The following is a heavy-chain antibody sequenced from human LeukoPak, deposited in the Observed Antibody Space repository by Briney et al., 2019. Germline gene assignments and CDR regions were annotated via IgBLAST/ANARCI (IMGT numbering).Heavy chain of an antibody. CDR1: GFTFSSYA. V-gene: IGHV3-23*01. Sequence: GGSLRLSCVASGFTFSSYAMSWVRQAPGRGLEGVSGISGSGGSTYYADSVKGRFTISRDNSKNTLFLQMNSLRAEDTAVYYCAKETYSSGWYPYFDYWGQGTLVTVSS. J-gene: IGHJ4*02. CDR2: ISGSGGST. D-gene: IGHD6-19*01. CDR3: AKETYSSGWYPYFDY.